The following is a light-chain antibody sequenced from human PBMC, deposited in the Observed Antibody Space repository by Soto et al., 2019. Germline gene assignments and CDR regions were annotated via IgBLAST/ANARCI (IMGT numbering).Light chain of an antibody. CDR1: SNDVGGYNL. CDR3: CSHVGGSSPQWV. V-gene: IGLV2-23*02. J-gene: IGLJ3*02. Sequence: QSALTQPASVSGSPGQSITISCTGTSNDVGGYNLVSWFQQHPGKAPKLMISEVNKRPSGDSNRFSGSNSANTASLTISGLQAEDEADYYCCSHVGGSSPQWVFGGGTKLTVL. CDR2: EVN.